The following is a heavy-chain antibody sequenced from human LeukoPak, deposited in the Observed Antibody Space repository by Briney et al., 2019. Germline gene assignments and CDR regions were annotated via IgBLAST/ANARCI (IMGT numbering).Heavy chain of an antibody. CDR3: ARGFSGTFDY. V-gene: IGHV4-59*08. Sequence: SETLSLTCTVPGGSISSYYWSWIRQPPGKGLEWSGYIYYSGSTNYNPSLKSRVTISVDTSKNKFSLKLSSVTAADTAVYYCARGFSGTFDYWGQGTLVTVSS. J-gene: IGHJ4*02. CDR1: GGSISSYY. CDR2: IYYSGST. D-gene: IGHD1-26*01.